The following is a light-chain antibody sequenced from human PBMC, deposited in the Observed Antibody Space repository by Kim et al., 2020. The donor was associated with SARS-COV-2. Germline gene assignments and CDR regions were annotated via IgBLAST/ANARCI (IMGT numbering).Light chain of an antibody. CDR3: KQYDNHLPIT. CDR2: DAS. J-gene: IGKJ5*01. Sequence: DIQMTQSPSSLSASVGDRVTITCQASQDISKYLNWYQQTPGKAPKLLIYDASNLETGVPSRFSGSGSGTHFSFTISSLQPEDIATYYCKQYDNHLPITFGQGTRLEIK. CDR1: QDISKY. V-gene: IGKV1-33*01.